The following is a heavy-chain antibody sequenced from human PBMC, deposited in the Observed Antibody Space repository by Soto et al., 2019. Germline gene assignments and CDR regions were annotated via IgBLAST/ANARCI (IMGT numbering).Heavy chain of an antibody. CDR2: IGDSGATT. CDR1: AFTFRNYA. J-gene: IGHJ4*02. V-gene: IGHV3-23*01. Sequence: GGSLRLSCAASAFTFRNYAMSWVRQAPGKGLEWVSAIGDSGATTYYADSVKGRFTISRDNSKNTLYLQMNSLRAEDTAVYYCARDQGSSSSGFDYWGQGTLVTVSS. CDR3: ARDQGSSSSGFDY. D-gene: IGHD6-6*01.